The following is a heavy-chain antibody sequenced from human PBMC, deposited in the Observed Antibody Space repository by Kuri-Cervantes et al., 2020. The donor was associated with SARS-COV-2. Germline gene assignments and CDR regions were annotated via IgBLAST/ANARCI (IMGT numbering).Heavy chain of an antibody. J-gene: IGHJ4*02. CDR3: ARGLIAASAGIYFDT. D-gene: IGHD6-13*01. Sequence: SETLSLTCTVSGGSISSGGYYWSWIRQPPGKGLEWIGRIYTSGTTDYNPSLKSRVSMSLDTSRNRFSLTLHSVTGADTAVYFCARGLIAASAGIYFDTWGQGSLVTVSS. V-gene: IGHV4-61*02. CDR1: GGSISSGGYY. CDR2: IYTSGTT.